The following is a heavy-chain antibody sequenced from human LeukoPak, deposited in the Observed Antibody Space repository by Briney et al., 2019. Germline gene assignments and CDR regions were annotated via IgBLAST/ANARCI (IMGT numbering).Heavy chain of an antibody. Sequence: GGSLRLSCAASGFTFSSYAMSWVRQAPGKGLEWVSVISGSGGSTYYADSVKGRFTISRDNSKNTLYLQVNSLRPEDTAVYYCAKGGKWDVTPFDYWGQGTLVTVSS. D-gene: IGHD1-26*01. CDR2: ISGSGGST. CDR1: GFTFSSYA. V-gene: IGHV3-23*01. CDR3: AKGGKWDVTPFDY. J-gene: IGHJ4*02.